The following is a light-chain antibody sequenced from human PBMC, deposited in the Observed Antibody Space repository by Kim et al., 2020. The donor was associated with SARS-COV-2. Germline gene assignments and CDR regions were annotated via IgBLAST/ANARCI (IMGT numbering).Light chain of an antibody. CDR2: GAS. CDR3: QQYGSSPGT. CDR1: QSVSSSY. J-gene: IGKJ4*01. Sequence: EIVLTQSPGTLSLSPGEGDTLSCRASQSVSSSYSAWYQQKPGQAPRLLIYGASSRATGIPDRFSGSGSGTDFTLTINRLEPEDFAVYYCQQYGSSPGTFGGGTKVDIK. V-gene: IGKV3-20*01.